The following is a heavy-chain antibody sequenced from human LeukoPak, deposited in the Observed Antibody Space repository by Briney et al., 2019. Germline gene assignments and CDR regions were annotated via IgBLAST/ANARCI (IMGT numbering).Heavy chain of an antibody. CDR2: IKSKTDGGTT. Sequence: GGSLRLSCAASGFTFSNAWVSWVRQAPGKGLEWVGRIKSKTDGGTTDYAAPVKGRFTISRDDSKNTLYLQMSSLKTEDTAVYYCTTQHVGSVNWFDPWGQGTLVTVSS. CDR3: TTQHVGSVNWFDP. J-gene: IGHJ5*02. CDR1: GFTFSNAW. V-gene: IGHV3-15*01. D-gene: IGHD1-26*01.